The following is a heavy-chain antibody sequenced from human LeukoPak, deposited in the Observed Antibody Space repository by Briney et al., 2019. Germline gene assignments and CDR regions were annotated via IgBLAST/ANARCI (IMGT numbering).Heavy chain of an antibody. D-gene: IGHD6-19*01. V-gene: IGHV3-21*04. CDR2: ISIRSSYI. J-gene: IGHJ4*02. Sequence: GGSLRLSCAASVLTFSTHSLNWVRQAPGKGLEWVSSISIRSSYIYYADSVKGRFAISRDNAENSLYLQMNSLRVEDTAVYYCAKKRRPVAGTDLFDYWGQGTLVTVSS. CDR3: AKKRRPVAGTDLFDY. CDR1: VLTFSTHS.